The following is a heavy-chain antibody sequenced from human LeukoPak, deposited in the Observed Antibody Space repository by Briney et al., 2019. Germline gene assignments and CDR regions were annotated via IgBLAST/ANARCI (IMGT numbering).Heavy chain of an antibody. CDR2: IYPGDSNT. CDR1: GYSYISHW. CDR3: TRHVGFCSSTSCYPFYDY. Sequence: GESLKISCTGSGYSYISHWIGWVRQKPGKGLEWMGIIYPGDSNTRYSPSFQGQVTISADKSINTAYLQWSSLKASDTAIYFCTRHVGFCSSTSCYPFYDYWGQGTLVTVSS. D-gene: IGHD2-2*01. J-gene: IGHJ4*02. V-gene: IGHV5-51*01.